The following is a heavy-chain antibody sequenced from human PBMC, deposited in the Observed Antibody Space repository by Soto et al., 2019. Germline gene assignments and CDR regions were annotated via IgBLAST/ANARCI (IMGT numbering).Heavy chain of an antibody. CDR2: TSYDGSNT. CDR3: ARWRTTGGVDF. V-gene: IGHV3-30*03. J-gene: IGHJ4*02. CDR1: GFTFRSFV. Sequence: QVQLVESGGGVVQPGTSLRLSCVGSGFTFRSFVIHWVRQAPGKGLEWVALTSYDGSNTYSGDSVKGRFTISRDNSKNSVDLQMDSMRGEDTALYDRARWRTTGGVDFWGQGTLVSVSS. D-gene: IGHD1-1*01.